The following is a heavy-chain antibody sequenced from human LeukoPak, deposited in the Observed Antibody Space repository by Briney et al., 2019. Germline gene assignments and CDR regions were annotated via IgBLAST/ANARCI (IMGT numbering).Heavy chain of an antibody. CDR1: GYTFTSYG. J-gene: IGHJ5*02. D-gene: IGHD4-11*01. V-gene: IGHV1-18*01. CDR2: ISAYNGNT. CDR3: ARDREYTDYLHNWFDP. Sequence: ASVKVSCKASGYTFTSYGISRVRQAPGQGLEWMGWISAYNGNTNYAQKLQGSVTMTTDTSTSTAYMELRSLRSDDTAVYYCARDREYTDYLHNWFDPWGQGTLVTVSS.